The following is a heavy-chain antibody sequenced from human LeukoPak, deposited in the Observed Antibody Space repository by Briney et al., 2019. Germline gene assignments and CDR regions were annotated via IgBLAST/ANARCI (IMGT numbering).Heavy chain of an antibody. CDR3: ARTVGPYYYDSSGYLDY. J-gene: IGHJ4*02. CDR2: INHSGST. Sequence: SETLSLTCVVSGGSISSTSYYWSWIRQPPGKGLEWIGEINHSGSTNYNPSLKSRVTISVDTSKNQFSLKLSSVTAADTAVYYCARTVGPYYYDSSGYLDYWGQGTLVTVSS. V-gene: IGHV4-39*07. CDR1: GGSISSTSYY. D-gene: IGHD3-22*01.